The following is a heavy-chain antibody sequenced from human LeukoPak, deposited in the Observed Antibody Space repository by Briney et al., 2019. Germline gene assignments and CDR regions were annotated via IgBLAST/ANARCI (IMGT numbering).Heavy chain of an antibody. CDR2: INHSGST. J-gene: IGHJ4*01. CDR3: ARVGADGSGFLFDY. CDR1: GGSFSGYY. D-gene: IGHD3-10*01. V-gene: IGHV4-34*01. Sequence: SETLALTCAVYGGSFSGYYWSWIRQPPGKGLEWIGEINHSGSTNYNPSLKSRVTISVDTSKNQFSLKLSSVTAADTAVYYCARVGADGSGFLFDYWGHGNLFTVSS.